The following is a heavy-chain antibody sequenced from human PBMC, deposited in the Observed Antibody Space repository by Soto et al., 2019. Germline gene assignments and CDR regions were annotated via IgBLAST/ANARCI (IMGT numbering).Heavy chain of an antibody. V-gene: IGHV3-48*02. Sequence: EVQLVESGGGLVQPGGSLRLSCAASGFTFSSYSMNWVRQAPGKGLEWVSYISSSSSTIYYADSVKGRFTISRDNAKNSLYLQMNSLRDEDTAVYYCARAGTLDTPDPYGDRAYYYYYGMDVWGQGTTVTVSS. D-gene: IGHD4-17*01. CDR2: ISSSSSTI. CDR3: ARAGTLDTPDPYGDRAYYYYYGMDV. J-gene: IGHJ6*02. CDR1: GFTFSSYS.